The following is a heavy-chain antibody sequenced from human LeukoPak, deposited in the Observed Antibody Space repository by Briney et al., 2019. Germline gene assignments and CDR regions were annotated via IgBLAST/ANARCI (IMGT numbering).Heavy chain of an antibody. D-gene: IGHD1-26*01. CDR3: AREGGSFRLDH. CDR1: GFTFSSYG. Sequence: GGSLRLSCAASGFTFSSYGIYWVRQAPGKGLEWVAVIWCDGSNKYYADSVKGRFTISRDNSKSTLYLQMNSLRAEDTAVYYCAREGGSFRLDHWGQGTLVTVSS. CDR2: IWCDGSNK. V-gene: IGHV3-33*01. J-gene: IGHJ5*02.